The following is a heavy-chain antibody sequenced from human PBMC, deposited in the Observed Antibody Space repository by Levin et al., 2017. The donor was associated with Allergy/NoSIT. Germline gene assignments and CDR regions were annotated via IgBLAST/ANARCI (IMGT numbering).Heavy chain of an antibody. CDR2: TYHRSKWYS. V-gene: IGHV6-1*01. D-gene: IGHD3-16*01. Sequence: SETLSLTCAISGASVSSNSAAWNWVRQSPSRGLEWLGRTYHRSKWYSDYAVSVKSRITISPDISKNQFSLQLNSVTPEDTAVYYCARGDWFDPWGQGTLVTVSS. CDR1: GASVSSNSAA. J-gene: IGHJ5*02. CDR3: ARGDWFDP.